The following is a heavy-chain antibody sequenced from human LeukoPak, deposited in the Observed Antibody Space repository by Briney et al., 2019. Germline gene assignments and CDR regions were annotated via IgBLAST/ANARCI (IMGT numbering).Heavy chain of an antibody. J-gene: IGHJ5*02. V-gene: IGHV4-4*02. CDR3: AREAIFGVVISGWFDP. Sequence: SGTLSLTCAVSGGSISSTNWWSWVRQPPGKGLEWIGEIYHSGSTNYNPSLKGRVTISVDKSKNQFSLKLSSVTAADTAVYYCAREAIFGVVISGWFDPWGQGTLVTSPQ. D-gene: IGHD3-3*01. CDR2: IYHSGST. CDR1: GGSISSTNW.